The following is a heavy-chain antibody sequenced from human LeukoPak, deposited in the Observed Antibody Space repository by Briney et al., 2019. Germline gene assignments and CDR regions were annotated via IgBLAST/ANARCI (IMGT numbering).Heavy chain of an antibody. V-gene: IGHV3-9*01. Sequence: PGGSPRLSWAASGFTFDDYDLYWVREAQGKGLEGGAGLRWNSGRIVYMDSMKGRFTISRGHAGNTPYLEMNSEKSENTAFYYCAKSHAAVRTYYYHSWGQGTLVTASS. CDR2: LRWNSGRI. D-gene: IGHD3-10*01. CDR3: AKSHAAVRTYYYHS. J-gene: IGHJ4*02. CDR1: GFTFDDYD.